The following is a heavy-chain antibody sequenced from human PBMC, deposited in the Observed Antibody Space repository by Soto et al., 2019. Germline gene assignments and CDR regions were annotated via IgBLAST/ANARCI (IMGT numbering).Heavy chain of an antibody. CDR1: GYTFTSYY. D-gene: IGHD5-12*01. J-gene: IGHJ4*02. Sequence: GASVKVSCKASGYTFTSYYMHWVRQAPGQGLEWMGIINPSGGSTSYAQKLQGRVTMTRDTSTSTVYMELSSLRSEDTAVYYCARDQTKRSRDGYIPYFDYWGQGTLVTVSS. CDR3: ARDQTKRSRDGYIPYFDY. CDR2: INPSGGST. V-gene: IGHV1-46*01.